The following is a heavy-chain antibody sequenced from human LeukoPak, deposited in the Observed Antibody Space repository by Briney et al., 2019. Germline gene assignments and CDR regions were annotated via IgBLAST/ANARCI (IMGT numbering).Heavy chain of an antibody. J-gene: IGHJ5*02. Sequence: SETLSLTCTVSGGSISSYYWGWIRQPAGKGLEWIGRFYSTENTIYNPSLKSRVTMSGDTSKNQLSLKLNSVTVADTAIYYCARVTVATWDDDWFDPWGQGILVTVSS. V-gene: IGHV4-4*07. CDR2: FYSTENT. CDR1: GGSISSYY. CDR3: ARVTVATWDDDWFDP. D-gene: IGHD1-1*01.